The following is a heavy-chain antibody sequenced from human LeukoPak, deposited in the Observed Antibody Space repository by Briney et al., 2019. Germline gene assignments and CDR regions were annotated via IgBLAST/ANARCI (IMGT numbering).Heavy chain of an antibody. J-gene: IGHJ3*02. CDR2: INPNSGHA. D-gene: IGHD6-19*01. V-gene: IGHV1-8*01. CDR3: ARLLKGPDSSGWYWWEHDAFDI. CDR1: GYTFTSED. Sequence: GASVKVSCKASGYTFTSEDIHWVRQASGQGLEWMGWINPNSGHAGYLHKFQGRVTMTRNTSISTAYMDLSSLRSEDTAVYYCARLLKGPDSSGWYWWEHDAFDIWGQGTMVTVSS.